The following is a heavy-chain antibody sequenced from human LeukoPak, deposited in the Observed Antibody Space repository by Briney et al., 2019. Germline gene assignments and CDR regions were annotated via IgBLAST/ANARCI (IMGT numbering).Heavy chain of an antibody. J-gene: IGHJ4*02. Sequence: SETLSLTCTVSGGSISGYYWSWIRQPAGKGLEWIGRVYTSGSTHYNPSLKSRVAMSVDTSKNQFSLKLSSVTAADTAVYYCASQYCSGGSCSHDYWGQGTLVTVSS. V-gene: IGHV4-4*07. CDR1: GGSISGYY. D-gene: IGHD2-15*01. CDR2: VYTSGST. CDR3: ASQYCSGGSCSHDY.